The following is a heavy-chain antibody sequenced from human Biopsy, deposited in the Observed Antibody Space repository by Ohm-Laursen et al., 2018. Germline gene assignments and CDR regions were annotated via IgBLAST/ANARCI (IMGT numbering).Heavy chain of an antibody. Sequence: SVKVSCKASGYAFIGSYIHWVRQAPGQGLEWMGWINPDSGGKHYAQTFRGRVTMTRDTSASTAYMDLSRLTSNDTAVYYCAREPRIAAVAYFDPWGQGTLVTVSS. CDR2: INPDSGGK. J-gene: IGHJ5*02. V-gene: IGHV1-2*02. CDR3: AREPRIAAVAYFDP. D-gene: IGHD6-13*01. CDR1: GYAFIGSY.